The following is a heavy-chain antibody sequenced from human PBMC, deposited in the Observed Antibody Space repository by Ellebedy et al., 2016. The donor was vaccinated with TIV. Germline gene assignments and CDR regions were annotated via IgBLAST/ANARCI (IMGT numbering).Heavy chain of an antibody. CDR2: ISAYNGNT. Sequence: ASVKVSXXASGYTFTSYGISWVRQAPGQGLEWMGWISAYNGNTNYAQKLQGRVTMTTDTSTSTAYMELRSLRSDDTAVYYCARDESSGSGSSYWGQGTLVTVSS. D-gene: IGHD3-10*01. CDR1: GYTFTSYG. CDR3: ARDESSGSGSSY. V-gene: IGHV1-18*01. J-gene: IGHJ4*02.